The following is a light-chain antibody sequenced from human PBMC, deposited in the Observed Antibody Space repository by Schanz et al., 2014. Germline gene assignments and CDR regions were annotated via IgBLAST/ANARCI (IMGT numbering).Light chain of an antibody. CDR3: LLSYSGARQV. V-gene: IGLV7-46*01. CDR1: TGAVTSGHY. CDR2: DTS. Sequence: QAVVTQEPSLTVSPGGTVTLTCGSSTGAVTSGHYPYWFQQKPGQAPMTLIYDTSNRHSWTPARFSGSLVGDKAVLTLSAAQPEDEADYYCLLSYSGARQVFGGGTKLTVL. J-gene: IGLJ2*01.